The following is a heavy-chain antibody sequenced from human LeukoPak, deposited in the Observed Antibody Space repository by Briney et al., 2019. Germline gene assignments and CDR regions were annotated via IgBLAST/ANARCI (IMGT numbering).Heavy chain of an antibody. CDR2: LSGSGGST. D-gene: IGHD6-13*01. J-gene: IGHJ4*02. V-gene: IGHV3-23*01. CDR3: AKGGDSSPAWGYFDY. CDR1: EFTFSSYA. Sequence: GGSLRLSCAGSEFTFSSYAMSWVRQAPGKGLEWVSGLSGSGGSTYYADSVRGRFTISRDNSKNTLYLQMNSLRVEDTALYYCAKGGDSSPAWGYFDYWGQGTLVTVSS.